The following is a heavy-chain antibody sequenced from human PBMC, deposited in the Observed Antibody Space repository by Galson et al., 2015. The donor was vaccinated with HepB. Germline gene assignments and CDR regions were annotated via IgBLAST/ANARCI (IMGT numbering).Heavy chain of an antibody. CDR1: GYTFTGYY. CDR3: ARAPNYCSSTSCYLHFDY. CDR2: INPNSGGT. V-gene: IGHV1-2*02. Sequence: SVKVSCKASGYTFTGYYMHWVRQAPGQGLEWMGWINPNSGGTNYAQKFQGRVTMTRDTSISTAYLELSRLRSDDTAVYYCARAPNYCSSTSCYLHFDYWGQGTLVTVSS. D-gene: IGHD2-2*01. J-gene: IGHJ4*02.